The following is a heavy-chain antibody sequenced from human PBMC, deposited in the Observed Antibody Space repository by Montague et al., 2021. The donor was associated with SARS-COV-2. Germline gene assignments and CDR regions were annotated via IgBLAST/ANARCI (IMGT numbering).Heavy chain of an antibody. D-gene: IGHD2-2*01. CDR3: TREGYQVLWSDYYYYGMDV. CDR2: INHSGST. Sequence: SETLSLTCAVYGGSFSGYYWSWFRQPPGKGLEWIGEINHSGSTNYNPSLKSQVTISVDTSKNQFSLKLSSVTAADTAVYYCTREGYQVLWSDYYYYGMDVWGQGTTVTVSS. CDR1: GGSFSGYY. J-gene: IGHJ6*02. V-gene: IGHV4-34*01.